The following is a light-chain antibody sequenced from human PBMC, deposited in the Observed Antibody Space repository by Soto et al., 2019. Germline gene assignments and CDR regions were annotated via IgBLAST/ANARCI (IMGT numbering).Light chain of an antibody. CDR1: QCISSY. Sequence: AIRITHSPSSFSASTVDRVTITFRASQCISSYLAWYQQKPGKAPKLLIYDASSLESGVPSRFSGSGSETEFTLTISSLQPDDFATYYCQHHGTFGQGTKVDIK. CDR3: QHHGT. J-gene: IGKJ1*01. V-gene: IGKV1-8*01. CDR2: DAS.